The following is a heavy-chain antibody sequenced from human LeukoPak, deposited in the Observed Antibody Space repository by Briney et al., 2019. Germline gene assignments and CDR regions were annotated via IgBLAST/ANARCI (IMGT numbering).Heavy chain of an antibody. J-gene: IGHJ4*02. D-gene: IGHD3-22*01. CDR1: GFTFSSYA. V-gene: IGHV3-64*01. CDR2: ISSNGGST. Sequence: GGSLRLSCAASGFTFSSYAMHWVRQAPGKGLEYVSAISSNGGSTYYANSVKGRFTISRDNSKNTLYLQMGSLRAEDTAVYYCAKGEYYDSSGYPPDYWGQGTLVTVSS. CDR3: AKGEYYDSSGYPPDY.